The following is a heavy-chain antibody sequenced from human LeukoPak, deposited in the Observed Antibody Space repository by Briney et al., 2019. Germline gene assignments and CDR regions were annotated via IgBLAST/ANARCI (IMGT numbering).Heavy chain of an antibody. Sequence: GGSLRLSCAASGFTFSNAWMSWVRQAPGKGLEWVGRIKSKTDGGTTDYAAPVKGRFTISRDDSKNTLYLQMNSLKTEDTAVYYCTTDRDSSGWLYYFDYWGQGTLVTVSS. CDR2: IKSKTDGGTT. J-gene: IGHJ4*02. D-gene: IGHD6-19*01. CDR3: TTDRDSSGWLYYFDY. V-gene: IGHV3-15*01. CDR1: GFTFSNAW.